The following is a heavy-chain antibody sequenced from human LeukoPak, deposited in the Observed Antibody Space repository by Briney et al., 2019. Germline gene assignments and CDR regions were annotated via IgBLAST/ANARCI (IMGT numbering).Heavy chain of an antibody. Sequence: GGSLRLSCAASRFTFSSYWMHWVRQAPGKELVWVSRINNDGSSTNYADSVKGRFTISRDNAKNTLYLQMNSLRAEDTAVYYCAISWGYYFDYWGQGTLVTVSS. CDR3: AISWGYYFDY. CDR2: INNDGSST. CDR1: RFTFSSYW. V-gene: IGHV3-74*01. D-gene: IGHD2-15*01. J-gene: IGHJ4*02.